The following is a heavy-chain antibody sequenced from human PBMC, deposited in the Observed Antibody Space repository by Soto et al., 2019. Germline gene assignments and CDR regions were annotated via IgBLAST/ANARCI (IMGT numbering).Heavy chain of an antibody. J-gene: IGHJ3*02. Sequence: QVQLQESGPGLVKPSETLSLNCTVSGGAISTYYWGWVRQPPGKGLEWIGYIYYSGSTNYNPSLKSRVTISVDTAKNQFSLRLNSVTAADTAAYNCVRVRAQRRRGAFDMWCQGTMVTVSS. CDR1: GGAISTYY. D-gene: IGHD6-25*01. CDR2: IYYSGST. CDR3: VRVRAQRRRGAFDM. V-gene: IGHV4-59*01.